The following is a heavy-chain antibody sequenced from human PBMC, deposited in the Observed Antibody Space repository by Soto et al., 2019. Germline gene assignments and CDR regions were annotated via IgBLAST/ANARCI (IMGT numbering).Heavy chain of an antibody. CDR3: AIGGAAAPDLDY. CDR2: IYYSGST. V-gene: IGHV4-31*03. J-gene: IGHJ4*02. CDR1: GGSISSGGYY. Sequence: QVQLQESGPGLVKPSQTLSLTCTVSGGSISSGGYYWSWIRQHPGKGLEWIGYIYYSGSTYYNTSLKCRVTISVDTSKNQFSLKLSSVTAADTAVYYCAIGGAAAPDLDYWGQGSLVTVSS. D-gene: IGHD6-13*01.